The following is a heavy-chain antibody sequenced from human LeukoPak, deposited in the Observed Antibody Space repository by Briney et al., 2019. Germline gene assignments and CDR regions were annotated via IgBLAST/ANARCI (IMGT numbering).Heavy chain of an antibody. Sequence: PSQTLSLTCTVSGGSISSGGYYWSWIRQHPGKGPEWIGYIYYSGSTYYNPSLKSRVTISVDTSKNQFSLKLSSVTAADTAVYYCARDEGAAAGASYGMDVWGQGTTVTVSS. V-gene: IGHV4-31*03. CDR3: ARDEGAAAGASYGMDV. D-gene: IGHD6-13*01. CDR2: IYYSGST. J-gene: IGHJ6*02. CDR1: GGSISSGGYY.